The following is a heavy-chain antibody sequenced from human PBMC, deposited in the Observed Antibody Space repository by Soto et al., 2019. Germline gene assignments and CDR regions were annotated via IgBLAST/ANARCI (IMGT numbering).Heavy chain of an antibody. CDR1: GFTFSSYA. Sequence: GGSLRLSCAASGFTFSSYAMSWVRQAPGKGLEWVSAISSSGGSTYYADPVKGRFTISRDDSKNLLYLQMNSLTAEDTAVYYCAKGITDTGGYYYYSMDVWGQGTAVTVSS. V-gene: IGHV3-23*01. D-gene: IGHD3-16*01. J-gene: IGHJ6*02. CDR3: AKGITDTGGYYYYSMDV. CDR2: ISSSGGST.